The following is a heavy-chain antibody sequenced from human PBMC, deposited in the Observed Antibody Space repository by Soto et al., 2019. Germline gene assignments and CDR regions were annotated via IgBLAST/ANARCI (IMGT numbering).Heavy chain of an antibody. J-gene: IGHJ5*02. CDR1: GYIFSSHY. Sequence: ASVKVSCKASGYIFSSHYMHLVRQAPGQGLEWMGLINPSGTSTIYAQKLQGRITMTRDPSTSTDYMELSSLRSEDTAVYYCARDNSWDYGSGLMAWWFDPWGQGTLVTVSS. V-gene: IGHV1-46*04. CDR3: ARDNSWDYGSGLMAWWFDP. D-gene: IGHD3-10*01. CDR2: INPSGTST.